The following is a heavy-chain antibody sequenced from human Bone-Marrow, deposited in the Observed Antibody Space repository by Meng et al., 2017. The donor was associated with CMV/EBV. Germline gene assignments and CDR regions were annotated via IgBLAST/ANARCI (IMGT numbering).Heavy chain of an antibody. CDR2: FYYGGVT. CDR1: GESFSGFY. V-gene: IGHV4-34*11. CDR3: ARVGGDYYDSSGYFPYYFDS. D-gene: IGHD3-22*01. Sequence: GSLRLSCAVYGESFSGFYWGWIRQSPGKGLEWITYFYYGGVTKYNPSLENRVAISADTSKNQFSLNLSSVTAADTAVYYCARVGGDYYDSSGYFPYYFDSWRQRTLVTVSS. J-gene: IGHJ4*02.